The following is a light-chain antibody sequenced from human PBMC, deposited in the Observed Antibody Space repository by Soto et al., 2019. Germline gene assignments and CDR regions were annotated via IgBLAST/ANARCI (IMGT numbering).Light chain of an antibody. CDR3: QQYASSPVYT. CDR2: GAS. J-gene: IGKJ2*01. CDR1: QSVSSSY. V-gene: IGKV3-20*01. Sequence: EIVLTQSPGTLSLSPGERATLSCRASQSVSSSYLAWYQQKPGQAPRLLIYGASSRATGIPDRFSGSGSGTDFTLTISRLEPDDFAVNYCQQYASSPVYTFGQGTKLEIK.